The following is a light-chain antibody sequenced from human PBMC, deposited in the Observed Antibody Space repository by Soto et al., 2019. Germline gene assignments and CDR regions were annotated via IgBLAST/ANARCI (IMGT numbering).Light chain of an antibody. CDR2: DVN. CDR3: CSYAGSCFV. Sequence: QSALTQPRSVSGAPGQSVAISCTGTSSDIGAYDYVSWYQQHPGHVPNLMIYDVNKRPSGVPDRFFGSKSGNTASLTISGLQAEDEADYYCCSYAGSCFVFGTGTKVTVL. J-gene: IGLJ1*01. V-gene: IGLV2-11*01. CDR1: SSDIGAYDY.